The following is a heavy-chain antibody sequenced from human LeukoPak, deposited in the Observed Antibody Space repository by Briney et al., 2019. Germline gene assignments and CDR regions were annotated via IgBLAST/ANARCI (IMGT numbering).Heavy chain of an antibody. V-gene: IGHV3-48*03. CDR3: AREAIFEYSSS. D-gene: IGHD6-6*01. J-gene: IGHJ5*02. CDR1: GFTFSSYE. Sequence: PGGSLRFSCAASGFTFSSYEMNWVRQAPGKGLEWVSYISSSGSTIYYADSVKGRFTISRDNAKNSLYLQMNSLRAEDTAVYYCAREAIFEYSSSWGQGTLVTVSS. CDR2: ISSSGSTI.